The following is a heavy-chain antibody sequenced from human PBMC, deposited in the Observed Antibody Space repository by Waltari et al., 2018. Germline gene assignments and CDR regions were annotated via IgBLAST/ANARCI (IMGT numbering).Heavy chain of an antibody. J-gene: IGHJ4*02. CDR1: GSTFSSDP. CDR3: AREPIGDYGGWFDY. Sequence: EVQLVESGGGLVKPGGSLRLSCEASGSTFSSDPMNWVRQAPGEGVEWVATISGSGSYLYYADSLKGRFTISRDNGKNSLYLQMDSLRVDDTAVYYCAREPIGDYGGWFDYWGQGTLVTVSS. D-gene: IGHD4-17*01. V-gene: IGHV3-21*01. CDR2: ISGSGSYL.